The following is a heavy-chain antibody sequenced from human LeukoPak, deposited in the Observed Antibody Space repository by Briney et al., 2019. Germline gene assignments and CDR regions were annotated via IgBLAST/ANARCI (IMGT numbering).Heavy chain of an antibody. Sequence: GGSLRLSCAASGFTFSSYAMSWVRQAPGKGLEWVSAISGSGGSTYYADSVKGRFTISRDNSENTLYLQMNSLRAEDTAVYYCARSVPGGPYYYDSSGYPYWGQGTLVTVSS. CDR3: ARSVPGGPYYYDSSGYPY. CDR1: GFTFSSYA. CDR2: ISGSGGST. V-gene: IGHV3-23*01. D-gene: IGHD3-22*01. J-gene: IGHJ4*02.